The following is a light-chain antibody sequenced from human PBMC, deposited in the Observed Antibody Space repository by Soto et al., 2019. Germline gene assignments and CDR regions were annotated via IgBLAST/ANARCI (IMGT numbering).Light chain of an antibody. CDR1: SGHISYA. CDR2: LNSDGSH. J-gene: IGLJ3*02. V-gene: IGLV4-69*01. CDR3: QTWVTGDWV. Sequence: QPVLTQSPSASASLGASVKLTCTLSSGHISYAIAWHQQQPEKGPRYLMKLNSDGSHSKGDGIPDRFSGSSSGAERYLTISSLQSEDEAYYYCQTWVTGDWVFGGGTKLTVL.